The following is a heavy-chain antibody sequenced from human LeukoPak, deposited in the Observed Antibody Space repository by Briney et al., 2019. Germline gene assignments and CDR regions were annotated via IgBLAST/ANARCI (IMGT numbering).Heavy chain of an antibody. V-gene: IGHV3-48*03. CDR3: ARDLGLSGSDY. CDR2: ISSSGSTI. Sequence: PGGSLRLSCAASGFTFSSYEMNWVRQAPGKGLEWVSYISSSGSTIYYADSVKGRFTISRDNAKNSLYLQMNSLRAEDTAVYYCARDLGLSGSDYWGQGTLVTVSS. J-gene: IGHJ4*02. D-gene: IGHD1-26*01. CDR1: GFTFSSYE.